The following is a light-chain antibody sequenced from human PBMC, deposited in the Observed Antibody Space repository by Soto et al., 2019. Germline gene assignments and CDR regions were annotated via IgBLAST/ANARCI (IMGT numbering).Light chain of an antibody. CDR2: GAS. J-gene: IGKJ2*01. Sequence: EIVLTQSPGTLSLSPGERATLSCRASQSVNSRFLAWYQQKPGQAPRLLMYGASTRATGIPDSFSGSGSGADFTLTISRLEPEDFAVYYCQQYGSSPPMYTFGQGTKLEIK. CDR1: QSVNSRF. CDR3: QQYGSSPPMYT. V-gene: IGKV3-20*01.